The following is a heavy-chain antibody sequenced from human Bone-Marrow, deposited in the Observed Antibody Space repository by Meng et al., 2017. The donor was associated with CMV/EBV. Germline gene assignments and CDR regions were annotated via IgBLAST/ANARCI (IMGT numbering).Heavy chain of an antibody. J-gene: IGHJ6*02. V-gene: IGHV1-18*01. CDR2: ISAYNGNT. Sequence: ASVKVSCKASGYTFTSYGISWVRQAPGQGLEWMGWISAYNGNTNYAQKLQGRVTITADKSTSTAYMELSSLRSEDTAVYYCASDFTATGHYYYYGMDVWGQGTTVTVSS. D-gene: IGHD4-11*01. CDR1: GYTFTSYG. CDR3: ASDFTATGHYYYYGMDV.